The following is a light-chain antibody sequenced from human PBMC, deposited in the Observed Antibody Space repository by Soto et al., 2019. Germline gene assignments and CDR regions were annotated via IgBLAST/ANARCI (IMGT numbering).Light chain of an antibody. J-gene: IGKJ1*01. CDR1: ESVSRY. CDR2: DAS. Sequence: EIVLKNSLAALCLSPGESGTLXNKASESVSRYVAWYQQKRGQAPRLLIYDASNRATGVPARFSGSGSGTDFTLSISSLEPEDCAVYYCQVYGSSPWPFGHGTKVDIK. CDR3: QVYGSSPWP. V-gene: IGKV3-11*01.